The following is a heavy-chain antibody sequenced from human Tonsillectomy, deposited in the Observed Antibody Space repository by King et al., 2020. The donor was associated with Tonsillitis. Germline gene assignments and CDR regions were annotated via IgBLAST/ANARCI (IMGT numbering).Heavy chain of an antibody. V-gene: IGHV3-74*01. J-gene: IGHJ5*02. Sequence: VQLVESGGGLVQPGGSLRLSCAASGFTFSSYWMHWVRQAPGKGLVWVSRINSDGSSTNYADSVKGRFTISSDNAKNTLYLQMNSLRAEDTAVYYCARQTIFGVVISLSQYNWFDPWGQGTLVTVSS. CDR1: GFTFSSYW. D-gene: IGHD3-3*01. CDR2: INSDGSST. CDR3: ARQTIFGVVISLSQYNWFDP.